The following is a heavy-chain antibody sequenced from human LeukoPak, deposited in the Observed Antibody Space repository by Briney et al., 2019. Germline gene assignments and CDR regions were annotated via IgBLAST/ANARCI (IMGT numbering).Heavy chain of an antibody. J-gene: IGHJ3*02. V-gene: IGHV5-51*01. CDR1: GYSFTSHC. CDR2: IYPGDSET. Sequence: GESLKISCKGSGYSFTSHCIGWVRQRPGKGLEWMGIIYPGDSETRDSPSFQGQVTTSADKSISAAYLQWSSLKASDTAMYYCARRYYYDTSGYYLAHDAFDIWGQGTMVTVSS. CDR3: ARRYYYDTSGYYLAHDAFDI. D-gene: IGHD3-22*01.